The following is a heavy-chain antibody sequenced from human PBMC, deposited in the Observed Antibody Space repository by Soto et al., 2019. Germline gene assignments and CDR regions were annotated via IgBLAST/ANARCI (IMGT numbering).Heavy chain of an antibody. CDR2: IYYSGSS. Sequence: QVQLQESGPGLVKPSQTLSLTCTVSGGSISNADYYWSWVRQPPGKGLAWIGYIYYSGSSFFNPSLKSRVTMSKATSPNPFSLTLTSGTAADTAVYYCARAIVVTVGGMDVWGRGTTVTVSS. J-gene: IGHJ6*02. CDR3: ARAIVVTVGGMDV. V-gene: IGHV4-30-4*01. CDR1: GGSISNADYY. D-gene: IGHD5-12*01.